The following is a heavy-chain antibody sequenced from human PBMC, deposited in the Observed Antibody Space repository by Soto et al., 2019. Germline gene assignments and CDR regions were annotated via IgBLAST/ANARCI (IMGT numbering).Heavy chain of an antibody. CDR1: GGSICSGDYY. D-gene: IGHD3-10*01. V-gene: IGHV4-30-4*01. CDR2: IYYSGST. J-gene: IGHJ4*02. CDR3: ARHNYGSGSTYFDY. Sequence: PSETLSLTCTVSGGSICSGDYYWSWIRQPPGKGLEWIGYIYYSGSTYYNPSLKSRVTISVDTSKNQFSLKLSSMTAADTAVYYCARHNYGSGSTYFDYWGQGTLVTVSS.